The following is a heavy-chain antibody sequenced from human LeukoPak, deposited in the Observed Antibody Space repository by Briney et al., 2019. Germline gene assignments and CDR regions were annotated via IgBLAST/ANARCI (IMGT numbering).Heavy chain of an antibody. Sequence: SGTLFLTCAVSGGSISSSNWWSWVRQPPGKGLEWIGEIYHSGSTNYNPSLKSRVTISVDKSKNQFSLKLSSVTAADTAVYYCARDQTSSGYSPGYYFDYWGQGTLVTVSS. CDR2: IYHSGST. CDR3: ARDQTSSGYSPGYYFDY. J-gene: IGHJ4*02. CDR1: GGSISSSNW. D-gene: IGHD3-22*01. V-gene: IGHV4-4*02.